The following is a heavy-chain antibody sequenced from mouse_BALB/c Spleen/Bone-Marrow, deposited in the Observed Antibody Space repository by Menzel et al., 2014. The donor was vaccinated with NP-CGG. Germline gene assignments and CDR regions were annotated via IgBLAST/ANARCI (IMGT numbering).Heavy chain of an antibody. CDR3: AKGGGWLLSFDY. Sequence: DVKLVESGGGLVKPGGSLKLSCAASGFTFSSYAMSWVRQTPEKRLEWVASISSGGSTYYPDSVKGRFTISRDNARNILYLQMSSLRSEDTAMYYCAKGGGWLLSFDYWGQGTPLTVSS. D-gene: IGHD2-3*01. CDR2: ISSGGST. J-gene: IGHJ2*01. V-gene: IGHV5-6-5*01. CDR1: GFTFSSYA.